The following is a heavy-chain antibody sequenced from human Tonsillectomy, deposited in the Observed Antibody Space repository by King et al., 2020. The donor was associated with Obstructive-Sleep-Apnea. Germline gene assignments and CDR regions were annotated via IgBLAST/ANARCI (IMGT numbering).Heavy chain of an antibody. CDR2: IYYSGST. J-gene: IGHJ5*02. Sequence: QLQESGPGLVKPSQTLSLTCTVSGGSISSGGYYWSWIRQHPGKGLEWIGYIYYSGSTYYNPSLMSRVTISVDTSKNQFSLKLSSVTAADTAVYYCATLGCGGDCYSGNWFDPWGQGTLVTVSS. CDR3: ATLGCGGDCYSGNWFDP. CDR1: GGSISSGGYY. V-gene: IGHV4-31*03. D-gene: IGHD2-21*02.